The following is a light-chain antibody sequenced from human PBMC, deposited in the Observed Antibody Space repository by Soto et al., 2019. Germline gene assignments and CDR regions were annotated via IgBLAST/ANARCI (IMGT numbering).Light chain of an antibody. CDR1: QGIRNH. Sequence: IQLTQSPSSLSASVGDRVTITCRASQGIRNHLAWYQQKPGKGPKLLIYLASTLQSGVPSRFSGSGSGTDFTLTISSLQPEDFATYYCQHVDSYPITFGQGTRLEIK. CDR3: QHVDSYPIT. CDR2: LAS. V-gene: IGKV1-9*01. J-gene: IGKJ5*01.